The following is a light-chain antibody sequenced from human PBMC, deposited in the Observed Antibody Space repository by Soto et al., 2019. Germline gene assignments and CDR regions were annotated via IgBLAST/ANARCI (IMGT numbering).Light chain of an antibody. CDR2: DAS. V-gene: IGKV3-11*01. CDR3: QQRSHVLT. CDR1: QSVRQA. J-gene: IGKJ4*01. Sequence: EIVLTQSPATQSFSPGEIASLSCRTSQSVRQALAWYQQKPGQAPRLLIYDASKRASGIPARFSGSGSGTDFTLTISVHEPEDFAVYYCQQRSHVLTFGGATKVEI.